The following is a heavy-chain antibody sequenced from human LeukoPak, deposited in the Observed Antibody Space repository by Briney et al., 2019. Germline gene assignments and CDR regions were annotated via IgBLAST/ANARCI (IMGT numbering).Heavy chain of an antibody. J-gene: IGHJ4*02. Sequence: SETLSLTCSVSGGSINDYYWSWIRQPAGKGLEWIGRFYSSGGTYYNPSLKSPVSISVDKSKNQFSLKLSSVTAADTAVYYCARGSYGHFDRWGQGTLVTVSS. D-gene: IGHD5-18*01. CDR1: GGSINDYY. CDR2: FYSSGGT. CDR3: ARGSYGHFDR. V-gene: IGHV4-4*07.